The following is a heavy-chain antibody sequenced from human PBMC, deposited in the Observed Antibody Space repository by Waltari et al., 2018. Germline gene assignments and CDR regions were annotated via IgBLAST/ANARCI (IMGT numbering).Heavy chain of an antibody. J-gene: IGHJ4*02. CDR3: ARTPWYSGSYYYFDY. V-gene: IGHV5-51*01. CDR1: GSSFTHYW. D-gene: IGHD1-26*01. CDR2: IYPGDSDT. Sequence: EVQLVQSGAAAKKPGASLKISCKGSGSSFTHYWIRWGRQMPGKGLEWMGIIYPGDSDTRYSPSFQGQVTISADKSISTAYLQWSSLKASDTAMYYCARTPWYSGSYYYFDYWGQGTLVTVSS.